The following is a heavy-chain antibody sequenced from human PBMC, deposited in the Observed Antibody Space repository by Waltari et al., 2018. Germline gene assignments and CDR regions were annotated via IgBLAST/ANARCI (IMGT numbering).Heavy chain of an antibody. D-gene: IGHD2-15*01. CDR1: W. V-gene: IGHV3-74*01. J-gene: IGHJ6*02. CDR2: ITSDGGRA. CDR3: ASHRPGGYGMDV. Sequence: WLCWVRKVTGKGWVWVATITSDGGRARYSYSVKCRFTISMDNAKTTLYLQTNSLRAEDTAVYYCASHRPGGYGMDVWGHGTTVTVSS.